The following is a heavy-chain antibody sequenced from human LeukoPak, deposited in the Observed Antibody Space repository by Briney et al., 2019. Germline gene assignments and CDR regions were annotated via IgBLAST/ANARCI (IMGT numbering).Heavy chain of an antibody. Sequence: SETLSPTCTVSGGSISSYYWSWIRQPARKGLEWIGRLYTSGSTNYNPSLKGRVTMSVDTSKNQFSLKLSSVTAADTAVYYCARGSSGYYYGWGQGTLVTVSS. J-gene: IGHJ4*02. CDR2: LYTSGST. D-gene: IGHD3-22*01. V-gene: IGHV4-4*07. CDR1: GGSISSYY. CDR3: ARGSSGYYYG.